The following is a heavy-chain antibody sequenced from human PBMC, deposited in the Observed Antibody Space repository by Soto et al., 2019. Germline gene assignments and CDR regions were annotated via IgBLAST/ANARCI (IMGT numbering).Heavy chain of an antibody. D-gene: IGHD3-10*01. Sequence: GGSLRLSCAASGFTFSSYWMHWVRQAPGKGLVWVSRINSDGSSTSYADSVKGRFTISRDNAKNTLYLQMNSLRAEDTAVYYCARGFGESSYYYYGMDVWGQGTTVTVSS. J-gene: IGHJ6*02. CDR2: INSDGSST. V-gene: IGHV3-74*01. CDR3: ARGFGESSYYYYGMDV. CDR1: GFTFSSYW.